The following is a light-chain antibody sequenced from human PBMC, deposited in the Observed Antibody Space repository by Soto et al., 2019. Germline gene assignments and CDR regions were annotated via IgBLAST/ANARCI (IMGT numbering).Light chain of an antibody. J-gene: IGKJ4*01. CDR2: SAS. CDR3: QQYGTSPLT. V-gene: IGKV3-20*01. Sequence: EIVLTQSPGTLSLSPGERATLSCRASQTVSSNYLAWYQQKPGQAPRLLIYSASTRATGIPDRFSGSGSGKDFTLTISRLEPEDFAVYSCQQYGTSPLTFGGGTKVNIK. CDR1: QTVSSNY.